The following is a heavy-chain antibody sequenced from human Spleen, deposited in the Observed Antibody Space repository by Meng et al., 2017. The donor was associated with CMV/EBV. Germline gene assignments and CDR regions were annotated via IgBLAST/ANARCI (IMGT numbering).Heavy chain of an antibody. CDR2: IYHSGST. V-gene: IGHV4-34*01. J-gene: IGHJ6*02. CDR1: GGSFSGYY. D-gene: IGHD2-2*01. CDR3: ARSYCTSTSCRHYYYYGMAV. Sequence: SQTLSLTCAVYGGSFSGYYWSWIRQPPGKGLEWIGEIYHSGSTNYNPSLKSRVTISVDTSKNHFSLKLSSVTAADTAVYYCARSYCTSTSCRHYYYYGMAVWGQGTTVTVSS.